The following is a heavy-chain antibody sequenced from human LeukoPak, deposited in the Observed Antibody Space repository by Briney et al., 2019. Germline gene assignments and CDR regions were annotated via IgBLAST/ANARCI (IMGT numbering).Heavy chain of an antibody. CDR2: ISGSGGST. J-gene: IGHJ4*02. CDR1: GFTFSSYA. V-gene: IGHV3-23*01. D-gene: IGHD6-25*01. CDR3: AKHPSAGNFDY. Sequence: GGSLRLSCAASGFTFSSYAMSWVRQAPGKGLEWLSVISGSGGSTYYADSVKGRFTISRDNSKNKLYLQMNSLRGEDTAVYYCAKHPSAGNFDYWGQGTLVTVSS.